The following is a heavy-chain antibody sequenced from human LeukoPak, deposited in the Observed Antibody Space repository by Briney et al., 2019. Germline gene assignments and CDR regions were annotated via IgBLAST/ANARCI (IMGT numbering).Heavy chain of an antibody. V-gene: IGHV3-74*01. J-gene: IGHJ4*02. CDR1: GFTFSSYL. CDR3: ARVIVATTN. CDR2: INSNVSST. Sequence: GGSLRLSCAASGFTFSSYLKHWVGQAPGKGLVWVARINSNVSSTSYADSVKGPFTISRDNAKTTLYLQMNSLRAQDTAVYYCARVIVATTNWGQGTLVTVPS. D-gene: IGHD5-12*01.